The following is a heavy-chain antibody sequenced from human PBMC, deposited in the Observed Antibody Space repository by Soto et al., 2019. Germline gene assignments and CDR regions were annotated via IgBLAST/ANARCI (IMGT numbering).Heavy chain of an antibody. CDR2: IYYNGTT. CDR1: GGSIRSPNFS. J-gene: IGHJ1*01. V-gene: IGHV4-31*03. D-gene: IGHD3-10*01. Sequence: PSEALSLTCTVIGGSIRSPNFSWTCIRQHPGKGPEWIGNIYYNGTTTYSPSLESRLTISLDPSKHQFSLTLKSVTAADPAVYCCTSYTPLSFGEIYQWGQYNLLTISS. CDR3: TSYTPLSFGEIYQ.